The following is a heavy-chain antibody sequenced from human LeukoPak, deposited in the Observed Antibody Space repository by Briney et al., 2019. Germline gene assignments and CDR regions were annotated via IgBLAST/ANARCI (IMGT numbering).Heavy chain of an antibody. V-gene: IGHV4-38-2*02. CDR2: IYRTGTT. D-gene: IGHD3-10*01. J-gene: IGHJ6*03. CDR3: ARGLIRGVIYYYYYMDV. CDR1: GYSISNGCF. Sequence: PSETLSLTCIVSGYSISNGCFWAWIRQPPGKGLEWIGNIYRTGTTFYNPSLQTRVSMSVDTSLNTFSLKLRSVTAADTAVYYCARGLIRGVIYYYYYMDVWGKGTTVTISS.